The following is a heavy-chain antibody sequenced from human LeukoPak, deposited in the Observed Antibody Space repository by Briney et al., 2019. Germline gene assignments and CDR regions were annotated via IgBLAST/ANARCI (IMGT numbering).Heavy chain of an antibody. CDR3: ASVVYGYDKLFTPYYYYMDV. J-gene: IGHJ6*03. CDR1: DGSISSGSYY. D-gene: IGHD5-12*01. Sequence: SQTLSLTCTVSDGSISSGSYYWSCIRQPAGKGLEWIGRIYTSGSTNYNPSLKSRVTMSVDTSKNQFSLKLSSVTAADTAVYYCASVVYGYDKLFTPYYYYMDVWGKGTTVTVSS. V-gene: IGHV4-61*02. CDR2: IYTSGST.